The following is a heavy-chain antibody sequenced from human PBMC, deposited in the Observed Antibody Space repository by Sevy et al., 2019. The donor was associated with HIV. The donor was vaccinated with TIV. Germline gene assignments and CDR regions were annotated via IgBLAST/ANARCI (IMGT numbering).Heavy chain of an antibody. D-gene: IGHD6-13*01. CDR2: INPNSGGT. J-gene: IGHJ4*02. CDR3: ARDIAAAGSSFDY. Sequence: ASVKVSCKASGYTFTGYYMHWARQAPGQGLEWMGRINPNSGGTNYAQKFQGRVTMTRDTSISTAYMELSRLRSDDTAVYYCARDIAAAGSSFDYWGQGTLVTVSS. CDR1: GYTFTGYY. V-gene: IGHV1-2*06.